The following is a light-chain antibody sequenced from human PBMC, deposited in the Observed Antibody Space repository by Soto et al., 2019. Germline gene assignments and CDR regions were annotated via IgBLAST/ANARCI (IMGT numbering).Light chain of an antibody. J-gene: IGLJ1*01. V-gene: IGLV1-40*01. Sequence: QSVLTQPPSVSGAPGQRVTISCTGSSSNIGAGYDVHWYQQLPGTAPKLLIYGNNNRPSGVPDRFSGSKSDTSASLAITGLQAEDEADYYCQSYDSSLSAYVFGLGTKVTVL. CDR1: SSNIGAGYD. CDR2: GNN. CDR3: QSYDSSLSAYV.